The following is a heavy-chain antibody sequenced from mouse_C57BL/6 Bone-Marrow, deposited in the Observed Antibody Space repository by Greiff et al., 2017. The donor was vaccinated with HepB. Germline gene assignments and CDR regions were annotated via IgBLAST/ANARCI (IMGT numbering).Heavy chain of an antibody. V-gene: IGHV1-18*01. J-gene: IGHJ4*01. Sequence: EVQLQQSGPELVKPGASVKIPCKASGYTFTDYNMDWVKQSHGKSLEWIGDINPNNGGTIYNQKFKGKATLTVDKSSSTAYMELRSLTSEDTAVYYCAREGYYGSRKAMDYWGQGTSVTVSS. D-gene: IGHD1-1*01. CDR1: GYTFTDYN. CDR3: AREGYYGSRKAMDY. CDR2: INPNNGGT.